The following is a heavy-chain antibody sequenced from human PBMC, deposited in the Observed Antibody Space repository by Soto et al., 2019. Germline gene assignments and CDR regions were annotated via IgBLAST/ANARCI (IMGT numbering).Heavy chain of an antibody. CDR3: TRTISALPGDDY. CDR1: GFTFNRYW. CDR2: IKQDGSER. D-gene: IGHD6-6*01. J-gene: IGHJ4*02. Sequence: EVQLVESGGGLVQPGGSLRLSCAASGFTFNRYWMGWVRQAPGKGPEWLANIKQDGSERYYVDSVKGRFTISRDNVKNSVYLQMNSLRAEDTAVYYCTRTISALPGDDYWGQGTPVTVSS. V-gene: IGHV3-7*01.